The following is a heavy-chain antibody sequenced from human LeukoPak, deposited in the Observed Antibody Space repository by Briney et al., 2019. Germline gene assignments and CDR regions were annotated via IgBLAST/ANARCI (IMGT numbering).Heavy chain of an antibody. CDR2: IIPIFGTA. Sequence: EASVKVSCKASGGTFSIYAISWVRQAPGQGLEWMGGIIPIFGTANYAQKFQGRVTITADESTSTAYMELSSLRSEDTAVYYCASMVRGPTTLYYGMDVWGQGTTVTVSS. CDR1: GGTFSIYA. J-gene: IGHJ6*02. CDR3: ASMVRGPTTLYYGMDV. V-gene: IGHV1-69*13. D-gene: IGHD3-10*01.